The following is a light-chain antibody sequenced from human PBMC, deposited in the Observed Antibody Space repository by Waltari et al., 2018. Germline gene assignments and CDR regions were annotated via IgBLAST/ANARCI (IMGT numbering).Light chain of an antibody. CDR1: NIGSYS. CDR2: YDS. J-gene: IGLJ1*01. V-gene: IGLV3-21*04. Sequence: SYVLTQPPSVSVAPGATASITCGGDNIGSYSVHWYQQKPGPAPLLIIFYDSDRPSGIPARFSGSNSGNTATLTITSVEAGDEARYYCQVWHAHFDPGVFGTGTEVTVL. CDR3: QVWHAHFDPGV.